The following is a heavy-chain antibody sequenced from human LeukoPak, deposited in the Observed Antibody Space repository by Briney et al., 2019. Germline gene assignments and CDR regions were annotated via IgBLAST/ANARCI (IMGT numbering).Heavy chain of an antibody. CDR2: IYYSGSA. CDR3: ARVGDSSGYSVLDS. CDR1: GGSISGYY. J-gene: IGHJ4*02. Sequence: SETLSLTCTVSGGSISGYYWSWVRRPPGKGLEWVGHIYYSGSADYNASLKSRATMFVDTSKNEFSLTLRSVTAADTAVYYCARVGDSSGYSVLDSWGQGTLVTVSS. D-gene: IGHD3-22*01. V-gene: IGHV4-59*01.